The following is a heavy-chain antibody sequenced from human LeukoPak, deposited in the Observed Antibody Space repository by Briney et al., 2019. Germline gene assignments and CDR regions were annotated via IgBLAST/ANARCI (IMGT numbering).Heavy chain of an antibody. CDR3: ARDYGGNSGWFDP. V-gene: IGHV1-8*03. Sequence: ASVKVSCKASGYTFTNYDINWVRQATGQGLEWMGWMNPNTGNTGYAQKFQGRVTITRNTAISTAYMELSGLRSEDTAVYYCARDYGGNSGWFDPWGQGTLVTVSS. J-gene: IGHJ5*02. CDR2: MNPNTGNT. CDR1: GYTFTNYD. D-gene: IGHD4-23*01.